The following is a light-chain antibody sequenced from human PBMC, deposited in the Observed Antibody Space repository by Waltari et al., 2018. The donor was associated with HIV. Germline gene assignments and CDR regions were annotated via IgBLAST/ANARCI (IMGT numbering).Light chain of an antibody. CDR2: KNN. CDR3: QSYDSRLSGSVV. J-gene: IGLJ2*01. CDR1: NSNIGAGFD. Sequence: QSALTQPPSVSGAPGQSVTISCSGSNSNIGAGFDVHWYQQVPGTAPRLLIYKNNNRPSGVPDRFSGSKSGTSASLAINGLQSEDEADYYCQSYDSRLSGSVVFGGGTKVTVL. V-gene: IGLV1-40*01.